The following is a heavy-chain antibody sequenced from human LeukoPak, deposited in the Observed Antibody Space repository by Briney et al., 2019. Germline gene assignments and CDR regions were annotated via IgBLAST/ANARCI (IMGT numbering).Heavy chain of an antibody. Sequence: SVKVSCKASGGTFSSYAISWVRQAPGQGLEWMGRIIPILGIANYAQKFQGRVTITADKSTSTAYMELSSLRSEDTAVYYCARGSSSGYYYGAVYFDYWGQGTLVTVSS. V-gene: IGHV1-69*04. CDR3: ARGSSSGYYYGAVYFDY. CDR1: GGTFSSYA. D-gene: IGHD3-22*01. J-gene: IGHJ4*02. CDR2: IIPILGIA.